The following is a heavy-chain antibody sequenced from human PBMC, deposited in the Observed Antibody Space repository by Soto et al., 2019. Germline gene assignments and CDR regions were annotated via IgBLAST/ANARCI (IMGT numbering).Heavy chain of an antibody. J-gene: IGHJ4*02. V-gene: IGHV1-69*06. CDR1: GGTFSSYA. CDR2: IIPIFGTA. CDR3: ARDAAARRNYFDY. Sequence: GASVKVSCKASGGTFSSYAISWVRQAPGQGLEWMGGIIPIFGTANYAQKFQGRVTITADKSTSTAYMELSSLRSEDTAVYYCARDAAARRNYFDYWGQGTLVTVSS. D-gene: IGHD6-6*01.